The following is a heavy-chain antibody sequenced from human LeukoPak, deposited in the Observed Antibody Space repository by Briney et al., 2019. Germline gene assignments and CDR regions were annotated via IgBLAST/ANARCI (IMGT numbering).Heavy chain of an antibody. Sequence: GGSLRLSCTASGFTFRNYWMTWVRQAPGKGLEWVANIEQDGREEFYVDSVMGRFTISRDNAKSSLYLQMDSLRAEDTAVYYCARHYYGSGSGKAPDFWGQGTPVTVSS. J-gene: IGHJ4*02. CDR3: ARHYYGSGSGKAPDF. V-gene: IGHV3-7*01. D-gene: IGHD3-10*01. CDR2: IEQDGREE. CDR1: GFTFRNYW.